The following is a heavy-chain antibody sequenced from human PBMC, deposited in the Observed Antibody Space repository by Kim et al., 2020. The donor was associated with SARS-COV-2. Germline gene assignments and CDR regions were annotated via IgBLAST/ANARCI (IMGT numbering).Heavy chain of an antibody. J-gene: IGHJ5*02. CDR2: IYYSGST. CDR1: GGSISSSSYY. V-gene: IGHV4-39*01. D-gene: IGHD3-22*01. Sequence: SETLSLTCTVSGGSISSSSYYWGWIRQPPGKGLEWIGSIYYSGSTYYNPSLKSRVTISVDTSKNQFSLKLSSVTAADTAVYYCARHGHITMIVVVIIPGGFDPWGQGTLVTVSS. CDR3: ARHGHITMIVVVIIPGGFDP.